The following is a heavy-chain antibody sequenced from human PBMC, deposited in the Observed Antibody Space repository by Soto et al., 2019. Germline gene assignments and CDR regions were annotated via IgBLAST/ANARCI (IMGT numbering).Heavy chain of an antibody. D-gene: IGHD7-27*01. CDR1: GFTFSSYW. CDR2: IKQDGSEK. Sequence: EVQLVESGGGLVQPGGSLRLSCAASGFTFSSYWMSWVRQAPGKGLEWVANIKQDGSEKYYVDSVKGRFTISRDNAKNSLYLQMNRLRAENTAVYYCARGLGIRGNWFDPWGQGTLVTVSS. V-gene: IGHV3-7*01. J-gene: IGHJ5*02. CDR3: ARGLGIRGNWFDP.